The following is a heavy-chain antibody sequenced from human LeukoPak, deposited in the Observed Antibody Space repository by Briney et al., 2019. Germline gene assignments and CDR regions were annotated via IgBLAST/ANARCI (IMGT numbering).Heavy chain of an antibody. CDR1: GYRFTNYW. Sequence: GESLKISCKGSGYRFTNYWIGWVRQMPGKGLEWMGIIYPGDSDTRYSPSFEGQVTISADKSISTIYLQWSSLKASDTAVYYCARGRKAARRGYYYMDVWGKGTTVTVSS. CDR2: IYPGDSDT. J-gene: IGHJ6*03. D-gene: IGHD6-6*01. CDR3: ARGRKAARRGYYYMDV. V-gene: IGHV5-51*01.